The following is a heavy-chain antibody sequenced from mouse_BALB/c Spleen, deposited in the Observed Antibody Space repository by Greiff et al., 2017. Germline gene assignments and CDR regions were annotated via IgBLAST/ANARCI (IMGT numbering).Heavy chain of an antibody. CDR2: INPGSGGT. V-gene: IGHV1-54*01. CDR1: GYAFTNYL. J-gene: IGHJ4*01. Sequence: QVQLKESGAELVRPGTSVKVSCKASGYAFTNYLIEWVKQRPGQGLEWIGVINPGSGGTNYNEKFKGKATLTADKSSSTAYMQLSSLTSDDSAVYFCARLATAYAMDYWGQGTSVTVSS. D-gene: IGHD1-2*01. CDR3: ARLATAYAMDY.